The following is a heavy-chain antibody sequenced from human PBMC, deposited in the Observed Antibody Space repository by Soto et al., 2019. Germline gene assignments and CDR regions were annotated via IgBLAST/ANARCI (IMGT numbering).Heavy chain of an antibody. CDR1: GGSISSGDYY. CDR2: IYYSAST. D-gene: IGHD3-3*01. CDR3: ARGDDFWSGPNWFDP. Sequence: SETLSLTCTVSGGSISSGDYYWSWIRQPPGKGLEWIGYIYYSASTYYNPSLKSRVTISVDTSKNQFSLKLSSVTAADTAVYYCARGDDFWSGPNWFDPWGQGTLVTVSS. V-gene: IGHV4-30-4*01. J-gene: IGHJ5*02.